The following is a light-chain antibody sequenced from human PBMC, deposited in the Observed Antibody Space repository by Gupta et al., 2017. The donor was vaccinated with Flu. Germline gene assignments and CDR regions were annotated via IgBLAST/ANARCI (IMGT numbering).Light chain of an antibody. J-gene: IGKJ2*01. Sequence: PAFQSVSPKDKVTNTCRASQTIGRYLHWYQQKPGHSPKLLINYASHFLSGVPSRFRGSGSGIDFTLTINSLKSEDAATYYCLQCAGFPRTFGQGTKLEIK. CDR1: QTIGRY. CDR2: YAS. CDR3: LQCAGFPRT. V-gene: IGKV6-21*01.